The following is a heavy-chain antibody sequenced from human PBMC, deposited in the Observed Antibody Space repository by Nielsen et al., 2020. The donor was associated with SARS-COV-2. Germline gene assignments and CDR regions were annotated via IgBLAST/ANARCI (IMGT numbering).Heavy chain of an antibody. CDR3: ARDRFGDSWFDP. CDR1: GGSISSYY. Sequence: SETLSLTCTVSGGSISSYYWSWIRQPPGKGLEWIGYIYYSGSTNYNPSLKSRATISVDTSKNQFSLKLSSVTAADTAVYYCARDRFGDSWFDPWGQGTLVTVSS. D-gene: IGHD3-10*01. J-gene: IGHJ5*02. CDR2: IYYSGST. V-gene: IGHV4-59*01.